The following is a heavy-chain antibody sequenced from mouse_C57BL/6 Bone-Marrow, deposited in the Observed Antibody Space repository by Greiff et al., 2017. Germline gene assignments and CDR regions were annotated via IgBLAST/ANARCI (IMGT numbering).Heavy chain of an antibody. CDR1: GFNIKDDY. J-gene: IGHJ2*01. D-gene: IGHD2-4*01. CDR3: TTPITRGY. Sequence: EVQGVESGAELVRPGASVKLSCTASGFNIKDDYMHWVKQRPEQGLEWIGWIDPENGDTEYASKFQGKATITADTSSNTAYLQLSSLTSEDTAVYYCTTPITRGYWGQGTTLTVSS. CDR2: IDPENGDT. V-gene: IGHV14-4*01.